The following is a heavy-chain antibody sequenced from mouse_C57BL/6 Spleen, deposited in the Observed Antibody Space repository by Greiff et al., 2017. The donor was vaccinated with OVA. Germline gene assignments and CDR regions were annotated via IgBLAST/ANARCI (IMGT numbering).Heavy chain of an antibody. J-gene: IGHJ2*01. Sequence: EVQLQESGAELVRPGASVKLSCTASGFNIKDDYMHWVKQRPEQGLEWIGWIDPENGDTEYASKFQGKATITADTSSNTAYLQLSSLTSEDTAVYYCTTPLDSSGDYWGQGTTLTVSS. CDR2: IDPENGDT. V-gene: IGHV14-4*01. CDR3: TTPLDSSGDY. D-gene: IGHD3-2*02. CDR1: GFNIKDDY.